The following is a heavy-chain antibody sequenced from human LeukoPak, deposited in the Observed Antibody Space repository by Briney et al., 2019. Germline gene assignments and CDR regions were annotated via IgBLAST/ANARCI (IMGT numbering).Heavy chain of an antibody. J-gene: IGHJ4*02. CDR1: GGSISNYY. D-gene: IGHD2-2*01. CDR3: ARLPIVVVPATNFDN. CDR2: INYRGST. V-gene: IGHV4-39*01. Sequence: SEALSLTCTVSGGSISNYYWSWIRQPPGKGLEWIGSINYRGSTYYNPSLKRRLTISVDTSKNQFSLKLSSVTAADTAVYYCARLPIVVVPATNFDNWGRGTLVTVSS.